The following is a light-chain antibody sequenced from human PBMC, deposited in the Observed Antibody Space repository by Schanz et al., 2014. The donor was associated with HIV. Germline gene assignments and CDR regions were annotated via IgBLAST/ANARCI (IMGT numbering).Light chain of an antibody. CDR1: SSNIGSNT. CDR3: CSYADSYTLNWV. CDR2: ANM. Sequence: QSVLTQPPSASGTPGQRVTISCSGSSSNIGSNTVNWYHHLPGTAPKLLMYANMERPSGVPDRFSGSKSGTSASLAITGLQAEDEGDYYCCSYADSYTLNWVFGGGTKLTVL. V-gene: IGLV1-44*01. J-gene: IGLJ3*02.